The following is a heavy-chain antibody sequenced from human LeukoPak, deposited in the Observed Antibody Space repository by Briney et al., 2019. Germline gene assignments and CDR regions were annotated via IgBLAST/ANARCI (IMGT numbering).Heavy chain of an antibody. CDR2: IYPGYSDA. CDR1: GYKLTNNW. D-gene: IGHD6-13*01. J-gene: IGHJ5*02. Sequence: SGESLKISCKISGYKLTNNWIGWVRQVPGKGLEWMGLIYPGYSDAKYSPSFQGQVTLSVDASISTAYLQLSGLRASDTAIYYCVRFALTSSLDHWDQGTLVTVSS. CDR3: VRFALTSSLDH. V-gene: IGHV5-51*01.